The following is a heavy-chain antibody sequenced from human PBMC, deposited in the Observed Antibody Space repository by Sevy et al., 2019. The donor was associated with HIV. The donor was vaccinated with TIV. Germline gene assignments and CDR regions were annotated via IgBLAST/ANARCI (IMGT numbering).Heavy chain of an antibody. CDR1: GFTFDDYA. Sequence: GGSLRLSCAASGFTFDDYAMHWVRQAPGKGLEWVSGISWNSGSIGYADSVKGRFTISRDNAKNSLYLQMNSLRAEDTALYYCAKAPNTYYYDSSGYSDAFDIWGQGTMVTASS. V-gene: IGHV3-9*01. J-gene: IGHJ3*02. D-gene: IGHD3-22*01. CDR3: AKAPNTYYYDSSGYSDAFDI. CDR2: ISWNSGSI.